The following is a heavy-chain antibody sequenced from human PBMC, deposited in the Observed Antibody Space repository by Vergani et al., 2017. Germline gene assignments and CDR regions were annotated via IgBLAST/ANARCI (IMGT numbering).Heavy chain of an antibody. Sequence: QLQLQESGPGLVKPSETLSLTCTVSGGSISSSSYYWGWIRQPPGKGLEWIGSIYYSGSTYYNPSLTSRVTTSVDTSKNQFSLKLSSVTAADTAVYNCARLPHIEPFNYYDRSGPKEEEYYFDYWGQGTLVTVSS. J-gene: IGHJ4*02. CDR3: ARLPHIEPFNYYDRSGPKEEEYYFDY. V-gene: IGHV4-39*01. D-gene: IGHD3-22*01. CDR1: GGSISSSSYY. CDR2: IYYSGST.